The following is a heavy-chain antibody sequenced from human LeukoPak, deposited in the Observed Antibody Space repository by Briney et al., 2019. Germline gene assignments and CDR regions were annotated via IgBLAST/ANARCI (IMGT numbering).Heavy chain of an antibody. CDR2: IYHSGST. Sequence: KPSETLSLTCTVSGYSISSGYYWGWIRQPPGKGLEWIGSIYHSGSTYYNPSLKSRVTISVDTSKNQFSLKLSSVTAADTAVYYCARRAYDSSGYYWDYWGQGTLVTVSS. CDR1: GYSISSGYY. V-gene: IGHV4-38-2*02. CDR3: ARRAYDSSGYYWDY. J-gene: IGHJ4*02. D-gene: IGHD3-22*01.